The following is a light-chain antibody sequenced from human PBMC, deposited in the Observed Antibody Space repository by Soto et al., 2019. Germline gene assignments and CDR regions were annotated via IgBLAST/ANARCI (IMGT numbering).Light chain of an antibody. Sequence: QSALTQPASVSGSPGQSITISCTGASSDIGGSNYVSWYQQHPGKAPKLMLYDVTNRPSGGSNRFSGSKSGSTASLTISGLQTEDEADYYCSSYGGSSSFVLFGGGTKLTVL. CDR3: SSYGGSSSFVL. V-gene: IGLV2-14*03. J-gene: IGLJ2*01. CDR1: SSDIGGSNY. CDR2: DVT.